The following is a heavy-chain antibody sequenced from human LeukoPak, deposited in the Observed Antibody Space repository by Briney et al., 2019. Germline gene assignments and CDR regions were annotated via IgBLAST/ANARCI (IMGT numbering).Heavy chain of an antibody. Sequence: PSETLSLTCAVYGGSFSGYYWSWIRQLPGKGLEWIGEINHSGSTNYNPSLKSRVTISVDTSKNQFSLKLSSVTAADTAVYYCAMSFLPFDYWGQGTLVTVSS. CDR1: GGSFSGYY. CDR3: AMSFLPFDY. J-gene: IGHJ4*02. D-gene: IGHD3-16*02. V-gene: IGHV4-34*01. CDR2: INHSGST.